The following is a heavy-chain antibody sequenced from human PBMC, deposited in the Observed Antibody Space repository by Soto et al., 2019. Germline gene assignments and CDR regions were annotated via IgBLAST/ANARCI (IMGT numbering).Heavy chain of an antibody. CDR1: GGSISSYY. D-gene: IGHD5-18*01. V-gene: IGHV4-4*07. CDR3: ARIQLWLRTLDY. CDR2: IYTSGST. J-gene: IGHJ4*02. Sequence: LSLTCTVSGGSISSYYWSWIRQPAGKGLEWIGRIYTSGSTNYNPSLKSRVTISVDTSKNQFSLKLSSVTAADTAVYYCARIQLWLRTLDYWGQGTLVTVSS.